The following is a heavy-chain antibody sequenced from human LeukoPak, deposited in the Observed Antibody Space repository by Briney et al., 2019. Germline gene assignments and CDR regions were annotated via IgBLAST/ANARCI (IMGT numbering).Heavy chain of an antibody. CDR1: GLTFSNYV. CDR2: ISWNSGSI. D-gene: IGHD1-26*01. CDR3: ARGEGATTNFDY. V-gene: IGHV3-23*01. J-gene: IGHJ4*02. Sequence: TGGSLRLSCAASGLTFSNYVMSWVRQAPGKGLEWVSGISWNSGSIGYADSVKGRFTISRDNSKNTLYLQMGSLRAEDMAVYYCARGEGATTNFDYWGQGTLVTVSS.